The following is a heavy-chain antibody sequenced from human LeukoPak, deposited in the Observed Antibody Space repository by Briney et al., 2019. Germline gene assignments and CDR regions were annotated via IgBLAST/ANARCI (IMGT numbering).Heavy chain of an antibody. J-gene: IGHJ4*02. CDR3: ARYCSSTSCYATFDY. CDR2: IYTSGST. CDR1: GGSITNYY. V-gene: IGHV4-4*07. D-gene: IGHD2-2*01. Sequence: SETLSLTCTVSGGSITNYYWSWIRQPAGKGLEWIGRIYTSGSTSYNPSLKSRVTMSVDTSKNQFSLKLSSVTAADTAVYYCARYCSSTSCYATFDYWGQGTLVTVSS.